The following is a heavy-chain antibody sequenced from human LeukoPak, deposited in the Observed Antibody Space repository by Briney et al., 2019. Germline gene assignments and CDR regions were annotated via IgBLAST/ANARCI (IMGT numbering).Heavy chain of an antibody. J-gene: IGHJ5*02. CDR2: MNPNSGNT. CDR3: ARASIDYWTGYYRRDWFEP. Sequence: ASVKVSCKASGYTFTSYDINWVRQATGQGLEWMGWMNPNSGNTGYAQKFQGRVTMTRNTSISTAYMELSSLKSDDTAVYYCARASIDYWTGYYRRDWFEPWGQGTLVTVSS. CDR1: GYTFTSYD. V-gene: IGHV1-8*01. D-gene: IGHD3/OR15-3a*01.